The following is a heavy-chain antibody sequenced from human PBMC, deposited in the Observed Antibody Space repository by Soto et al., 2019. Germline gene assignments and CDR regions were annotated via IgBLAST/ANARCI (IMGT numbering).Heavy chain of an antibody. CDR2: IIPIFGTA. J-gene: IGHJ6*02. Sequence: QVQLVQSGAEVKKPGSSVKVSCKASGGTFSSYAISWVRQAPGQGLEWMGGIIPIFGTANYAQKFQGRVTITADESTSTAYMELSSLRSEDTAVYYCARGYCSSTSCYDDYYYYGMDVWGQGTTVTVS. CDR3: ARGYCSSTSCYDDYYYYGMDV. D-gene: IGHD2-2*01. V-gene: IGHV1-69*01. CDR1: GGTFSSYA.